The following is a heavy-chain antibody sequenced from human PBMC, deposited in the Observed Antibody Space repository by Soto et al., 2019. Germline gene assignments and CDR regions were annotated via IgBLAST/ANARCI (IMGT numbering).Heavy chain of an antibody. CDR1: GGSISSSSYY. D-gene: IGHD1-26*01. Sequence: PSETLSLTCTFSGGSISSSSYYWGWIRQPPGKGLEWIGSIYYSGSTYYNPSLKSRVTISVDTSKNQFSLKLSSVTAADTAVYYCASYSGSYYFDYWGQGTLVTVSS. CDR3: ASYSGSYYFDY. CDR2: IYYSGST. V-gene: IGHV4-39*01. J-gene: IGHJ4*02.